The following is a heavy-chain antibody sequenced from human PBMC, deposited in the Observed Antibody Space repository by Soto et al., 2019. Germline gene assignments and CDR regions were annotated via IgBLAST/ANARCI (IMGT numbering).Heavy chain of an antibody. V-gene: IGHV1-3*01. CDR2: INAGEGNT. CDR1: GYPFPNYG. D-gene: IGHD3-3*01. Sequence: ASVKVSCKASGYPFPNYGIHWVRQAPGQGLEWVGWINAGEGNTRYSHKFPGRVTITSDQAPNTAYMELSSLKSEDTAVYYCARVLRGLRICGVTHPGYYWGQGALVTVSS. J-gene: IGHJ4*02. CDR3: ARVLRGLRICGVTHPGYY.